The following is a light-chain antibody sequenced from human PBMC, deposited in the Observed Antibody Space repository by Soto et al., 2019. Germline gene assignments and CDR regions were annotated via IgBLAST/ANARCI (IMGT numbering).Light chain of an antibody. CDR3: LQRSNWPLT. CDR1: QSVSSY. CDR2: DAS. Sequence: EIVLTQSPATLSLSPGKRATLSCRASQSVSSYLAWYQQKPGQAPRLLIYDASNRATGIPARFSGSGSGTDFTLTISSLEPEDFAVYHCLQRSNWPLTFGGGTKVEIK. J-gene: IGKJ4*01. V-gene: IGKV3-11*01.